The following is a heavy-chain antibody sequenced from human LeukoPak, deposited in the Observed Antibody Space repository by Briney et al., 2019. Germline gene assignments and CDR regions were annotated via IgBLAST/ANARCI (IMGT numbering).Heavy chain of an antibody. CDR1: GFTFSSYW. D-gene: IGHD2-2*01. Sequence: GGSLRLSCAASGFTFSSYWMHWVRHAPGKGLVWVSRINSDGSSTSYADSMKGRFTISRDNAKNTLYLQMNSLRAEDTAVYYCAREVIVVVPAAINWFDPWGQGTLVTVAS. CDR3: AREVIVVVPAAINWFDP. V-gene: IGHV3-74*01. J-gene: IGHJ5*02. CDR2: INSDGSST.